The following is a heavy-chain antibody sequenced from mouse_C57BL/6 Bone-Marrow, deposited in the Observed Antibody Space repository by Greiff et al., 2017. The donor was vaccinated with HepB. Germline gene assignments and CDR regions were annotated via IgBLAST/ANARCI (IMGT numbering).Heavy chain of an antibody. CDR3: ARHDGLLAY. Sequence: EVQLQQSGPELVKPGASVKISCKASGYTFTDYYMNWVKQSHGKSLEWIGDINPNNGGTSYNQKFKGKATLTVDKSSSTAYMELRSLTSEDSAVYYCARHDGLLAYWGQGTLVTVSA. V-gene: IGHV1-26*01. J-gene: IGHJ3*01. CDR2: INPNNGGT. D-gene: IGHD2-3*01. CDR1: GYTFTDYY.